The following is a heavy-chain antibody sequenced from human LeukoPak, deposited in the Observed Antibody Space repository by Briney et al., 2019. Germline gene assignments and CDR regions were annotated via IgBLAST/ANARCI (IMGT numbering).Heavy chain of an antibody. V-gene: IGHV4-59*01. D-gene: IGHD1-26*01. J-gene: IGHJ3*02. CDR1: GGSISSYY. CDR3: ASGSVPTSYPYDAFDI. Sequence: SETLSLTCTDSGGSISSYYWSWIRQPPGKGLEWIGYIYYSGSTNYNPSLKSRVTISVDTSKNQFSLKLSSVTAADTAVYYCASGSVPTSYPYDAFDIWGQGTMVTVSS. CDR2: IYYSGST.